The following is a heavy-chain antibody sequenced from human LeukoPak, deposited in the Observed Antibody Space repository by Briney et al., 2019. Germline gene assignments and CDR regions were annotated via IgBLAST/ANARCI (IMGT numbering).Heavy chain of an antibody. Sequence: GGSLRLSCAASGFTFSSYSMNLVRQAPGKGLEWVSSISSSSSYIYYADSVKGRFTISRDNAKNSLYLQMNSLRAEDTAVYYCASKGSSIAARPVYWGQGTLVTVSS. V-gene: IGHV3-21*01. J-gene: IGHJ4*02. CDR3: ASKGSSIAARPVY. D-gene: IGHD6-6*01. CDR1: GFTFSSYS. CDR2: ISSSSSYI.